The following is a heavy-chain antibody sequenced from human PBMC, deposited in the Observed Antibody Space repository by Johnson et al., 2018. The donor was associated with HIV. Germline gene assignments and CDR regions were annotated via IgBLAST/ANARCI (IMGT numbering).Heavy chain of an antibody. J-gene: IGHJ3*02. Sequence: VQLVESGGGVVQPGRSLTLSCAASGFTLSSHGIHWVRQAPGQGLEWVAIMWYDGSHLGCADSVKDRFTNSRDVSKNTVYLQMGSLKPEDTAVYYCTRDRIQIWSYVGTFDTWGPGALVTVSS. V-gene: IGHV3-33*01. CDR2: MWYDGSHL. CDR1: GFTLSSHG. CDR3: TRDRIQIWSYVGTFDT. D-gene: IGHD5-18*01.